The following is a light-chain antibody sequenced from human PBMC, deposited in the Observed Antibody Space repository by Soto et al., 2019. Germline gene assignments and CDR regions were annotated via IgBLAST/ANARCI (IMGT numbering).Light chain of an antibody. CDR2: DAS. CDR3: QQSYRTPYT. CDR1: QGISTY. Sequence: DIQMTQSPSSLSASVGDRVTITCRASQGISTYLVWYQQRQGRAPKLLIYDASSLLSGVPSRFSGIGSGTDFTLTISSLQPEDFATYYCQQSYRTPYTFGQGTKLETK. V-gene: IGKV1-39*01. J-gene: IGKJ2*01.